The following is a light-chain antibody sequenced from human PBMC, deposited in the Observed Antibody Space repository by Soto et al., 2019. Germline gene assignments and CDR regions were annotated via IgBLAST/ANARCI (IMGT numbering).Light chain of an antibody. CDR1: QSVSSY. J-gene: IGKJ1*01. CDR3: QQRGNWPWT. Sequence: EIVLTQSPATLSLSPGERATLSCRASQSVSSYLAWYQQKPCQAPRLLIYDASNRATGIPARFSGSGSATDFTLTISSREPEDFAVYYCQQRGNWPWTFGQGNKVEIK. CDR2: DAS. V-gene: IGKV3-11*01.